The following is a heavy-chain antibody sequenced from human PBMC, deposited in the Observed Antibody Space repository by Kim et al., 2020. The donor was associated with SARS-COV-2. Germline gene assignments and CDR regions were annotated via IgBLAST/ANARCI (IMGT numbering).Heavy chain of an antibody. Sequence: GGSLRLSCAASGFSFSDYYFSWIRQAPGKGLEWVAYITSSSSYYAASLKGRFTISRDHAKNSLLLHVTSLRAEDTAGYDCAWAGGDYYDSSGYYDTYDI. V-gene: IGHV3-11*03. CDR1: GFSFSDYY. J-gene: IGHJ3*02. CDR2: ITSSSS. D-gene: IGHD3-22*01. CDR3: AWAGGDYYDSSGYYDTYDI.